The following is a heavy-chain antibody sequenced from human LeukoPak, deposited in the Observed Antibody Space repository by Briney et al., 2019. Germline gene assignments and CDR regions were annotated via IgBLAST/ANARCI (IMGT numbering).Heavy chain of an antibody. D-gene: IGHD6-6*01. CDR1: GFTFSSYS. V-gene: IGHV3-21*01. CDR3: ARVSRGGIAARPVYYYMDV. CDR2: ISSSSSYI. Sequence: GGSLRLSCAASGFTFSSYSMNWVRQAPGKGLEWVSSISSSSSYIYYADSVKGRFTISRDNAKNSLYLQMNSLRAEDTAVYHCARVSRGGIAARPVYYYMDVRGKGTTVTVSS. J-gene: IGHJ6*03.